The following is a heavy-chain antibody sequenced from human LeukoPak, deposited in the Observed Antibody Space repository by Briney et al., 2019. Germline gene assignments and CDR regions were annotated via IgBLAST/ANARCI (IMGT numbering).Heavy chain of an antibody. CDR2: ISYDGSNK. D-gene: IGHD3-9*01. J-gene: IGHJ5*02. Sequence: GGSLRLSCAASGFTFSSYGMHWVRQAPGKGLEWVAVISYDGSNKYYADPVKGRFTISRDNSKNTLYLQMNSLRAEDTAVYYCAKDQSGQLRYFDWLLYGNWFDPWGQGTLVTVSS. CDR1: GFTFSSYG. CDR3: AKDQSGQLRYFDWLLYGNWFDP. V-gene: IGHV3-30*18.